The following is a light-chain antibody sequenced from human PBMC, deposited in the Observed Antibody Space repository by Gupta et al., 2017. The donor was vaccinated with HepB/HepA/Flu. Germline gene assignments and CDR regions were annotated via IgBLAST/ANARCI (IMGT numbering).Light chain of an antibody. V-gene: IGLV1-44*01. Sequence: QSVLSLPCSASGTPGQWVTISCSGSSSNTVSNSVNWYQQPPGTAPKLLIYSNNQRPSGVPDRFSGSKSGTSASLTISGLQSEDEADYYCAAGDGSRSGWVFGGGTKLTVL. CDR3: AAGDGSRSGWV. CDR1: SSNTVSNS. CDR2: SNN. J-gene: IGLJ3*02.